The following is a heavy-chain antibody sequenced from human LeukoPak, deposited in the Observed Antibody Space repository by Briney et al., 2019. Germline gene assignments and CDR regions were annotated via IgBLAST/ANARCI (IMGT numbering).Heavy chain of an antibody. Sequence: SVKVSCKASVGTFSSYAISWVRQAPGQGLEWMGGIIPIFGTANYAQKFQGRVTITPDKSTSTAYMELSSLRSEDTAVYYCAREAPSDGFDSWGQGTLVTVSS. V-gene: IGHV1-69*06. J-gene: IGHJ4*02. CDR2: IIPIFGTA. D-gene: IGHD6-6*01. CDR1: VGTFSSYA. CDR3: AREAPSDGFDS.